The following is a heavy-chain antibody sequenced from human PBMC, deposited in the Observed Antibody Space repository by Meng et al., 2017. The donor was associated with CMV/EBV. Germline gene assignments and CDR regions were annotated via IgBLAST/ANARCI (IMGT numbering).Heavy chain of an antibody. CDR1: GGSISSSSYY. CDR2: IYYSGST. J-gene: IGHJ5*02. Sequence: SETLSLTCTVSGGSISSSSYYWGWIRQPPGKGLEWIGSIYYSGSTYYNPSLKSRVTISVDTSKNQFSLKLSSVTAADTAAYYCARYPPKELELQGFDPWGQGTLVTVSS. V-gene: IGHV4-39*07. D-gene: IGHD1-7*01. CDR3: ARYPPKELELQGFDP.